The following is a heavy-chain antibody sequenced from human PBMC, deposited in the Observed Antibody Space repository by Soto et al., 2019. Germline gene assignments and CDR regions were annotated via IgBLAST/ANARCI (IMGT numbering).Heavy chain of an antibody. CDR3: ARTYSYGYRDDY. D-gene: IGHD5-18*01. CDR2: VYYSGST. J-gene: IGHJ4*02. V-gene: IGHV4-30-4*01. CDR1: GGSISSGDYY. Sequence: SETLSLTCTVSGGSISSGDYYWSWIRQPPGKGLEWIGYVYYSGSTYYNPSLKSRVTISVDTSKNQFSLKLSSVTAADTAVYYCARTYSYGYRDDYWGQGTLVTVSS.